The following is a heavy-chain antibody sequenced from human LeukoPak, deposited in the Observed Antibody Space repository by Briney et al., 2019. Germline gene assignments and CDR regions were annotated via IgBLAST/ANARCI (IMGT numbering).Heavy chain of an antibody. V-gene: IGHV5-51*01. D-gene: IGHD3-16*01. CDR3: VRHSYATDY. CDR2: IYPGDSDT. Sequence: GESLKISCKGSGYNFASYWIGWVRQMPGKGLEWMGIIYPGDSDTRYSPSFQGQATISADKSISTAYLQWSSLKASDTAMYYCVRHSYATDYWGQGTLVTVSS. J-gene: IGHJ4*02. CDR1: GYNFASYW.